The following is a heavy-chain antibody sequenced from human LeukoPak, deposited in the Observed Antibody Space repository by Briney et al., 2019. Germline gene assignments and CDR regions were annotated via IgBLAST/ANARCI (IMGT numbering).Heavy chain of an antibody. CDR2: ISGSGGST. D-gene: IGHD3-9*01. V-gene: IGHV3-23*01. Sequence: GGSLRLSCAASGFTFSSYAMSWVRQAPGKGLEWVSAISGSGGSTYYADSVKGRFTISRDNSKNTLYLQTNSLRAEDTAVYYCAKDRGLIGYYTPFDYWGQGTLVTVSS. J-gene: IGHJ4*02. CDR1: GFTFSSYA. CDR3: AKDRGLIGYYTPFDY.